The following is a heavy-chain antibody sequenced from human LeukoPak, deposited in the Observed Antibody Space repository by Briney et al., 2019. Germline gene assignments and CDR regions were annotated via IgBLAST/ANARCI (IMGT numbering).Heavy chain of an antibody. D-gene: IGHD3-10*01. V-gene: IGHV3-23*01. CDR3: AKGEEGGSGSYYNKADYFDY. CDR1: GFTFSSYA. Sequence: PGGSLRLSCAASGFTFSSYAMSWVRQAPGKGLEWVSAISGSGGSTYYADSVKGRFTISRDNSKNTLYLQMNSLRAEDTAVYYCAKGEEGGSGSYYNKADYFDYWGQGTLVTVSS. J-gene: IGHJ4*02. CDR2: ISGSGGST.